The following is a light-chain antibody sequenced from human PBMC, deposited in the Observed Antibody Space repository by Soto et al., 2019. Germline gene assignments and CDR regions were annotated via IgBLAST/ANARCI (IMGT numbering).Light chain of an antibody. CDR2: KAS. V-gene: IGKV1-5*03. CDR1: QSINNW. J-gene: IGKJ4*01. CDR3: QQYDSYPFT. Sequence: DIQMTQSPSTLSAAVGDRVTITCRASQSINNWLAWYQQKPGKAPKLLISKASNLKSGVPSRFSGTGSGTEFTLTISRLQPDDFASYYCQQYDSYPFTFGGGTKVEI.